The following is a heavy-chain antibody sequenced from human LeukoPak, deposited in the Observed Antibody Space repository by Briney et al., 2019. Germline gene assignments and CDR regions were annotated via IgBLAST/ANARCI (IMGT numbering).Heavy chain of an antibody. CDR3: AKGRGGTGDFDY. J-gene: IGHJ4*02. V-gene: IGHV1-3*01. CDR2: INPDNGNA. D-gene: IGHD3-10*01. Sequence: GASVKVSCKASGYTFIDYTIHWVRQAPGQRLEWMGWINPDNGNAEYSQKFQGRITITRDPSATTAYMELSSLRSEDMAMYYCAKGRGGTGDFDYWGQGTLVTVSS. CDR1: GYTFIDYT.